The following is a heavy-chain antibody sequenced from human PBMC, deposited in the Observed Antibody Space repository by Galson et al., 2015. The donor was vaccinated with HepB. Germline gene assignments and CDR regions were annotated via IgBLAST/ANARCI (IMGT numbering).Heavy chain of an antibody. J-gene: IGHJ5*02. V-gene: IGHV3-48*04. D-gene: IGHD5-12*01. CDR3: ARGEDSYDPSSDNWFDP. Sequence: SLRLSCAASGFTFSSYSMNWVRQARGKGLEWVSYISSSINTDGSNTNYADSVKGRFTISRDNAKNTLFLQLNSLRAEDTAVYYCARGEDSYDPSSDNWFDPWGQGTLVTVSS. CDR2: ISSSINTDGSNT. CDR1: GFTFSSYS.